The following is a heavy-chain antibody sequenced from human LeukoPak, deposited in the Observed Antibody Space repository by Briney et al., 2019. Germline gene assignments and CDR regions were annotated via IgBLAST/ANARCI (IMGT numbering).Heavy chain of an antibody. CDR2: IYPGDSDT. CDR1: GYSFTIYC. J-gene: IGHJ4*02. Sequence: GESLKISCKGSGYSFTIYCSGWVRQLPGKGREWMGIIYPGDSDTRYSPSFQGQVTISADKSISTAYLQWSSLKASDTAMYYCARGYYYGSGSYYPLGYWGQGNLVTVSS. V-gene: IGHV5-51*01. D-gene: IGHD3-10*01. CDR3: ARGYYYGSGSYYPLGY.